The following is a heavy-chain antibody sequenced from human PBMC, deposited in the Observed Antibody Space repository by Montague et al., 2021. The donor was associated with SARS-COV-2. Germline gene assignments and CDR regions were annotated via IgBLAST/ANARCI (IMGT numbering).Heavy chain of an antibody. Sequence: SETLSLTCAVYGGSFSGYYWSWIRQPPGKGLEWIGYMRLNGDSHYNPSLKGRVSISIDTTKNQFSLKLNSVTAADTAVYYCARDRGLGVAENFDCWGQGTLVTVSS. CDR1: GGSFSGYY. CDR2: MRLNGDS. J-gene: IGHJ4*02. V-gene: IGHV4-34*01. CDR3: ARDRGLGVAENFDC. D-gene: IGHD3-10*01.